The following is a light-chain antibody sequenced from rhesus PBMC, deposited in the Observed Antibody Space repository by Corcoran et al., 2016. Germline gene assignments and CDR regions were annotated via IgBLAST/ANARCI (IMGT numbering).Light chain of an antibody. CDR3: QQFNSDPLT. V-gene: IGKV1-37*01. Sequence: DIQMTQSPSSLSASVGDRVTLTCRASQGIGSFLAWYQQKPGKAPKPLIYYASNLENGVPSRFSGSGSGTEFNLTISSLPPEDFATYFCQQFNSDPLTFGGGTKVEIK. CDR1: QGIGSF. J-gene: IGKJ4*01. CDR2: YAS.